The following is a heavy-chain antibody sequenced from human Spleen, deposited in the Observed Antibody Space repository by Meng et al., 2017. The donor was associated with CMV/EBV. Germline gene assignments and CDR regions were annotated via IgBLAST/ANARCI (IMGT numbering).Heavy chain of an antibody. CDR3: ARYEYSDNLFDP. CDR1: GGSNSSGDYG. J-gene: IGHJ5*02. V-gene: IGHV4-30-4*08. Sequence: SGGSNSSGDYGWSWIRQPPGQGLEWIGYIYHSGSTYYNPSLQSRLTISVDTSKNEFSLKLNSVTAADTAVYYCARYEYSDNLFDPWGQGTLVTVSS. CDR2: IYHSGST. D-gene: IGHD4-11*01.